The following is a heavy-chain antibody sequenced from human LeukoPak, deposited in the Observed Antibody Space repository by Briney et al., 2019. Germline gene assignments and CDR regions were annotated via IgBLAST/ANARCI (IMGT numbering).Heavy chain of an antibody. Sequence: PSETLSLTCTVSGGSISSYYWSWIRQPPGKGLEWIGDIYYSGSTNYNPSLKSRVTISVDTSKNQFSLKLSSVTAADTAVYYCARVDYDYVWGSYRYTSPWDYWGQGTLVSVSS. D-gene: IGHD3-16*02. CDR2: IYYSGST. CDR1: GGSISSYY. V-gene: IGHV4-59*08. CDR3: ARVDYDYVWGSYRYTSPWDY. J-gene: IGHJ4*02.